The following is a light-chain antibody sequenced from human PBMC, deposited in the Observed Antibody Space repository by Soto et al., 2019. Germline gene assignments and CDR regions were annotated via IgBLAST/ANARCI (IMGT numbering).Light chain of an antibody. Sequence: DIQMTQSPSSLSASVGDRVTITCRASQSISRYLNWYQQKTGKAPKILIYAASSLQSGVPSRFSGRGSGTHFTLTISSRQPEDFATYYCQQSYSTPLTFGGGTKVEIK. CDR3: QQSYSTPLT. CDR1: QSISRY. V-gene: IGKV1-39*01. J-gene: IGKJ4*02. CDR2: AAS.